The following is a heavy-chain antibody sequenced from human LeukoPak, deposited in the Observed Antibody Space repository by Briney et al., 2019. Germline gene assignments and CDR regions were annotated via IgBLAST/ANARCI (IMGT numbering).Heavy chain of an antibody. CDR2: IYSGGTT. J-gene: IGHJ4*02. Sequence: QPGVSLRLSCAASGFTVSNNYMSWVRQAPGKGLEGVSVIYSGGTTYYADSVNGRFTISRDNSKNTLYLLMNSLRAEDTAVYYCARGGYCSGGKCYGYFDYCGQGTVVTVSS. D-gene: IGHD2-15*01. CDR1: GFTVSNNY. V-gene: IGHV3-66*01. CDR3: ARGGYCSGGKCYGYFDY.